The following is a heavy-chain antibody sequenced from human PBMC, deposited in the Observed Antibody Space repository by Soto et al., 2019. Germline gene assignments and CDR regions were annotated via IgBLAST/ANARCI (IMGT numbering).Heavy chain of an antibody. D-gene: IGHD4-17*01. V-gene: IGHV4-4*02. J-gene: IGHJ4*02. CDR3: ARNGAYDQDH. Sequence: QVQLQESGPGLVKPSGTLSLTCAVSGGSISSNNWWSWVRQSPGKGLEWIGEIHHSGTTNYNPSLKKRVTISVDKSKNQFSLNLSFVTAADTAVYYCARNGAYDQDHRGQGTLVTVSS. CDR1: GGSISSNNW. CDR2: IHHSGTT.